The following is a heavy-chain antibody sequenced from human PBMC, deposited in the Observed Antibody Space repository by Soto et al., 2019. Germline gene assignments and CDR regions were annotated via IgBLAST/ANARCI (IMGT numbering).Heavy chain of an antibody. Sequence: ASVKVSCKASGYTFTGYYMHWVRQAPGQGLEWMGWINPNSGGTNYAQKFQGRVTMTRDTSISTAYMELSRLRSDDTAVYYCARQIRDGYITNIDSWGQGTLVTVSS. V-gene: IGHV1-2*02. CDR1: GYTFTGYY. CDR2: INPNSGGT. CDR3: ARQIRDGYITNIDS. D-gene: IGHD5-12*01. J-gene: IGHJ4*02.